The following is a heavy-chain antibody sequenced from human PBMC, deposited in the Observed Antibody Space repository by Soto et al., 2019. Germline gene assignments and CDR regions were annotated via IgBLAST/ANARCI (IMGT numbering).Heavy chain of an antibody. CDR1: ANSFSTYG. D-gene: IGHD6-13*01. V-gene: IGHV1-69*13. Sequence: SVKVSCKASANSFSTYGLSWVRQAPGQGLEWMGGIIPIFDSTTYAQKFEGRVTITADESTNTAYMELSSLRSEDTAVYYCAKDLYSSSWYWDYWGQGTLVTVSS. CDR3: AKDLYSSSWYWDY. J-gene: IGHJ4*02. CDR2: IIPIFDST.